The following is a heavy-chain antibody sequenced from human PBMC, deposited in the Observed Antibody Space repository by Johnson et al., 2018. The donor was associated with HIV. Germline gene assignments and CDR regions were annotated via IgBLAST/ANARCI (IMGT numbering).Heavy chain of an antibody. Sequence: VQLVESGGGLVQPGRSLRLSCAASGFTFDDYAMHWVRQAPGKGLEWVSGISWNSGSIGYADSVKGRFTISRDNAKNSLYLQMNSLRAEDTALYYCAKDILSPRIAAAGAIDIWSQGTRVTVSS. CDR1: GFTFDDYA. CDR3: AKDILSPRIAAAGAIDI. CDR2: ISWNSGSI. V-gene: IGHV3-9*01. D-gene: IGHD6-13*01. J-gene: IGHJ3*02.